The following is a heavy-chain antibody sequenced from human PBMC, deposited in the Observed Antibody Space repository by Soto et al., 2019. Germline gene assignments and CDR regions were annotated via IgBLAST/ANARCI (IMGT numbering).Heavy chain of an antibody. CDR3: ARGLIGTAMVKGYYYSGMAV. CDR1: SDSISIGEYY. D-gene: IGHD5-18*01. V-gene: IGHV4-30-4*01. CDR2: IYYSGST. J-gene: IGHJ6*02. Sequence: PSGSLSLSCTVSSDSISIGEYYWTLIRQPPGKGLEWIGYIYYSGSTYHNPSLKSRVTISVDTSKNQFSLKLSSVTAADTAVYYCARGLIGTAMVKGYYYSGMAVWGQGTTVPVTS.